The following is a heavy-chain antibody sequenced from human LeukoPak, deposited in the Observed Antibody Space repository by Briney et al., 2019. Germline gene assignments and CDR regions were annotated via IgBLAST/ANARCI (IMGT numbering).Heavy chain of an antibody. CDR1: GFTFSSYS. CDR2: ISSSSSYI. J-gene: IGHJ4*02. V-gene: IGHV3-21*04. Sequence: GGSLRLSCAASGFTFSSYSMNWVRQAPGKGLEWVSSISSSSSYIYYADSVKGRFTISRDNSKNTLYLQMNSLRAEDTAVYYCAKDQVDSSGYYYFDYWGQGTLVTVSS. D-gene: IGHD3-22*01. CDR3: AKDQVDSSGYYYFDY.